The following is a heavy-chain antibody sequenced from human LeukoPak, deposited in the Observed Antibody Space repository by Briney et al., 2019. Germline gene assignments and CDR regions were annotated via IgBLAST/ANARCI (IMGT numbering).Heavy chain of an antibody. CDR2: IYYSGST. J-gene: IGHJ4*02. CDR1: GGSISSYY. CDR3: ALKIGDTAIFDF. V-gene: IGHV4-59*08. Sequence: PSETLSLTCTVSGGSISSYYWSWIRQPPGKGLEWIGYIYYSGSTNYNPSLKSRVTISVDTSKNQFSLKLSSVTAADTAIYYCALKIGDTAIFDFWGQGTLVTVSS. D-gene: IGHD5-18*01.